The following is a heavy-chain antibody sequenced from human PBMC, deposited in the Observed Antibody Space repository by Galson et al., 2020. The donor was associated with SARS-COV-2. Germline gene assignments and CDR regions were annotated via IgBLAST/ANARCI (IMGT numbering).Heavy chain of an antibody. Sequence: SETLSLTCAVSGYSISTGYSWGWLRQSPGRGLEWIGSTYHSGTTYHNPSLKSRVTISIDTSKNQFSLTLSSVTAADTAIYYCARLGTDGSVFQHWGQGTLVTVSS. CDR3: ARLGTDGSVFQH. CDR1: GYSISTGYS. D-gene: IGHD7-27*01. V-gene: IGHV4-38-2*01. J-gene: IGHJ1*01. CDR2: TYHSGTT.